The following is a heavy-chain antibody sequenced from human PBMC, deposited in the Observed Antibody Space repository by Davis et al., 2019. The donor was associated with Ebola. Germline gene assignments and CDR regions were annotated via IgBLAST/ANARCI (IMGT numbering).Heavy chain of an antibody. Sequence: GESLKISCAASGFSFNSYAMHWVRQGPGKGLEWVALISHDGRQEYYADSVKGRFTISRDNSKDTLYLQMNSLTADDTSVYYCARAGFDEVLDYWGQGTPVTVSS. J-gene: IGHJ4*02. CDR3: ARAGFDEVLDY. V-gene: IGHV3-30*04. CDR2: ISHDGRQE. CDR1: GFSFNSYA. D-gene: IGHD3-3*01.